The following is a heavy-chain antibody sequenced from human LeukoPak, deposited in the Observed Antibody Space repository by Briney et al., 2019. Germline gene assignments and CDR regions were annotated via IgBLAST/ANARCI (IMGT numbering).Heavy chain of an antibody. V-gene: IGHV4-61*02. CDR2: IYTSGST. J-gene: IGHJ5*02. Sequence: PSETLSLTCTVSGGSISSGSYYWSWIRQPAGKGLEWIGRIYTSGSTNYNPSLKRQVTISVDTSKNQFSLKLSSVTAADTAVYYCARWGLIAAAGTGWFDPWGQGTLVTVSS. CDR3: ARWGLIAAAGTGWFDP. CDR1: GGSISSGSYY. D-gene: IGHD6-13*01.